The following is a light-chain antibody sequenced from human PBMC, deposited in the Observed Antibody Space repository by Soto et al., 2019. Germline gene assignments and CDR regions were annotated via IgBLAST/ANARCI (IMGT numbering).Light chain of an antibody. CDR2: GAS. J-gene: IGKJ1*01. CDR3: QQYNNWPPWT. V-gene: IGKV3-20*01. CDR1: QSVSSSN. Sequence: EIVLTQSPGTLSLSPGERVTLSCRASQSVSSSNLAWYQQKPGQAPRLLIYGASSRATGIPDRFSGSGSGTDFTLTISRLEPEDFAVYYCQQYNNWPPWTFGQGTKVEFK.